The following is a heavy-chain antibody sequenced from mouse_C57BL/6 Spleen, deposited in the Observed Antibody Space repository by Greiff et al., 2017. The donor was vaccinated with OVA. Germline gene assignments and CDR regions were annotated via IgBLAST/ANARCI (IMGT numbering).Heavy chain of an antibody. Sequence: VQLQESGAELVRPGTSVKVSCKASGYAFTNYLIEWVKQRPGQGLEWIGVSNPGSGGTNYNEKLKGKATLTADKSSSTAYMQLSSLTSEDSAVYFCARSETYYGKGWYFDVWGTGTTVTVSS. V-gene: IGHV1-54*01. CDR1: GYAFTNYL. CDR2: SNPGSGGT. D-gene: IGHD2-1*01. CDR3: ARSETYYGKGWYFDV. J-gene: IGHJ1*03.